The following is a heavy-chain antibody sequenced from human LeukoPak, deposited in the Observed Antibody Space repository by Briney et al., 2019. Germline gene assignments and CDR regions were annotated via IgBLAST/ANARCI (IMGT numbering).Heavy chain of an antibody. J-gene: IGHJ6*02. D-gene: IGHD3-10*01. Sequence: ASVKVSCKASGYTFTGYYMHWVRQAPGQGLEWMGWINPNSGGTNYAQKFQGRVTMTRDTSISTAYMELSRLRSDDTAVYYCARGHYYGSGYYYYGMDVWGQGTTVTVSS. CDR1: GYTFTGYY. CDR2: INPNSGGT. CDR3: ARGHYYGSGYYYYGMDV. V-gene: IGHV1-2*02.